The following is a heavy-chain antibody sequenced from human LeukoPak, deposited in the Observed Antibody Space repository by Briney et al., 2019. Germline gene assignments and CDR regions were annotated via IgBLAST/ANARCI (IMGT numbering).Heavy chain of an antibody. CDR2: MHFSGST. CDR1: GGSISSSHYY. V-gene: IGHV4-39*07. CDR3: ARGRYCSGGICQSSMDV. Sequence: SETLSLTCTVSGGSISSSHYYWGWVRQPPGRGLEWIGNMHFSGSTYYNPSLKSRVTMSADTSKNQFSLRLSSVTAADTAFYYCARGRYCSGGICQSSMDVWGEGTTVTVSS. J-gene: IGHJ6*03. D-gene: IGHD2-15*01.